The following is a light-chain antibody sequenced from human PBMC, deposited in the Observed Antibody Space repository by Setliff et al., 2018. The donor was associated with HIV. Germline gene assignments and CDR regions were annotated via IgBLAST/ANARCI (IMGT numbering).Light chain of an antibody. J-gene: IGLJ1*01. CDR3: SSYTSISTYV. Sequence: QSVLAQPPSVSGSPGQSVTISCTGTSSDVGSYNRVSWYQQPPGTAPKLMIYEVNNRPSGVPDRFSGSKSGNTASLTISGLQAEDEADYYCSSYTSISTYVFGTGT. CDR2: EVN. V-gene: IGLV2-18*02. CDR1: SSDVGSYNR.